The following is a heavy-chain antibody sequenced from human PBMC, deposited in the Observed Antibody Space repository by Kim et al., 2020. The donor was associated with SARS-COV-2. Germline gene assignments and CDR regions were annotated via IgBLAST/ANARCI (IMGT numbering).Heavy chain of an antibody. D-gene: IGHD3-10*01. CDR2: INAGNGNT. CDR1: GYTFTSYA. Sequence: ASVKVSCKASGYTFTSYAMHWVRQAPGQRLEWMGWINAGNGNTKYSQKFQGRVTITRDTSASTAYMELSSLRSEDTAVYYCARSPRPWGFGELLYRYYFDYWGQGTLVTVSS. V-gene: IGHV1-3*01. J-gene: IGHJ4*02. CDR3: ARSPRPWGFGELLYRYYFDY.